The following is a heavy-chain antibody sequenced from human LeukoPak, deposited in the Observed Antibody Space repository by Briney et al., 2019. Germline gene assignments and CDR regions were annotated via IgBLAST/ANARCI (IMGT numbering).Heavy chain of an antibody. CDR2: MNPNSCNT. Sequence: GASVKVSCKASGYTFTSYDINWVRQATGQGLEWMVWMNPNSCNTGYAQKFQGRVTMTRNTSISTAYMELSSLRSEDTAVYYCARGGDYDFWSGSNWFDPWGQGTLVTVSS. J-gene: IGHJ5*02. V-gene: IGHV1-8*01. D-gene: IGHD3-3*01. CDR1: GYTFTSYD. CDR3: ARGGDYDFWSGSNWFDP.